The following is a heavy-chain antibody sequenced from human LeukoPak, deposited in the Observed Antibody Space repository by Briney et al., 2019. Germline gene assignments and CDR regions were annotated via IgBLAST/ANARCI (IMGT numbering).Heavy chain of an antibody. V-gene: IGHV3-48*02. CDR2: ISSSSSTI. D-gene: IGHD6-13*01. CDR1: GFTFSSYN. CDR3: ARGVAAAGRLVDY. J-gene: IGHJ4*02. Sequence: GGSLRLSCAASGFTFSSYNMNWVRQAPGKGLEWVSYISSSSSTICYADSVKGRFTISRDNAKNSLYLQMNSLRDEDTAVYYCARGVAAAGRLVDYWGQGTLVTVSS.